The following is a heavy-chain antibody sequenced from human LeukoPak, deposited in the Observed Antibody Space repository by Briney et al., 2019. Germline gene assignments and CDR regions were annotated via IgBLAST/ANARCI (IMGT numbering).Heavy chain of an antibody. J-gene: IGHJ5*02. D-gene: IGHD3-22*01. CDR3: ARTKYYYDGSGHSYPNWFDP. Sequence: GGSLRLSCAASGFIFSTYWMQWVRQAPGKGLVWVSRISSYGSTTNYADSVKGRFTISRDNAKNTVYLRMNSLRAEDTAVYYCARTKYYYDGSGHSYPNWFDPWGQGTLVTVSS. CDR2: ISSYGSTT. V-gene: IGHV3-74*01. CDR1: GFIFSTYW.